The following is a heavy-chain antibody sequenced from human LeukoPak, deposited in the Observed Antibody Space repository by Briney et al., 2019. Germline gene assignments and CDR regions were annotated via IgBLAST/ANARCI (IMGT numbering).Heavy chain of an antibody. Sequence: PGGSLRLSCAASGFTVSSNYMSWVRQAPGKGLEWVSVIYSGGTTYYADSVKGRFTISRDNAKNSLYLQLNSLRAEDTAVYYCARGSYGDDWGQGTLVTVSS. V-gene: IGHV3-53*01. CDR2: IYSGGTT. J-gene: IGHJ4*02. CDR3: ARGSYGDD. D-gene: IGHD5-18*01. CDR1: GFTVSSNY.